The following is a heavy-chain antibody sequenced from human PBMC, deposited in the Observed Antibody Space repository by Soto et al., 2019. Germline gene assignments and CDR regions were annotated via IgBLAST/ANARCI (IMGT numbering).Heavy chain of an antibody. J-gene: IGHJ5*02. CDR2: INAGNGNT. V-gene: IGHV1-3*01. D-gene: IGHD6-19*01. CDR3: ARDLSSGWYVWFDP. Sequence: ASVKVSCKASGYTFTSYAMHWVRQAPGQRLEWMGWINAGNGNTKYSQKFQGRVTITRDTSASTAYMELSSLRSEDTAVYYCARDLSSGWYVWFDPWGQGTLVTVYS. CDR1: GYTFTSYA.